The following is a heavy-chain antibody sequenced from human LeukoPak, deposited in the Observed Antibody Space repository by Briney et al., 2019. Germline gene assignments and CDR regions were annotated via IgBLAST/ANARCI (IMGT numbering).Heavy chain of an antibody. V-gene: IGHV3-23*01. J-gene: IGHJ4*02. CDR2: ISGSGGST. CDR1: GFTFSSYA. CDR3: TTSMVRGEGNFDY. D-gene: IGHD3-10*01. Sequence: GGSLRLSCAASGFTFSSYAMSWVRQAPGKGLEWVSAISGSGGSTYYADSVKGRFTISRDNAKNSLYLQMNSLRAEDTAVYYCTTSMVRGEGNFDYWGQGTLVTVSS.